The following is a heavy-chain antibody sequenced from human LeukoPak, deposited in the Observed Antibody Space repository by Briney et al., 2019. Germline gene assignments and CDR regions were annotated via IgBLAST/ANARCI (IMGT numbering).Heavy chain of an antibody. CDR3: ARDTAGHFDY. J-gene: IGHJ4*02. V-gene: IGHV3-7*01. CDR1: GFTFSNYW. D-gene: IGHD1-14*01. Sequence: GGSLRLSCAASGFTFSNYWMSWVRQAPGKGLEWVANIKQDGSEKYYVDSVKGRFTISRDNAKNSLYLQMNSLRAEDTAVYYCARDTAGHFDYWGQGTLVTVSS. CDR2: IKQDGSEK.